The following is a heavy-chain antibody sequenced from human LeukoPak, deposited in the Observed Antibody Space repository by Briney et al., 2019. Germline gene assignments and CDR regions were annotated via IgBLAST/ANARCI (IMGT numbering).Heavy chain of an antibody. CDR1: GGSISSYY. Sequence: SETLSLTCTVSGGSISSYYWSWIRQPPGKGLEWIGYIYYSGSTNYNPSLKSRVTISVDTSKNQFSLKLCSVTAADTAVYYCARARWYFDLWGRGTLVTVSS. V-gene: IGHV4-59*01. CDR2: IYYSGST. J-gene: IGHJ2*01. CDR3: ARARWYFDL.